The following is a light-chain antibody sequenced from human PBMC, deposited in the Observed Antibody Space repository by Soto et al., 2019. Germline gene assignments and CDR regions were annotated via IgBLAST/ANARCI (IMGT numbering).Light chain of an antibody. J-gene: IGLJ1*01. Sequence: ELTQPPSVSVAPGQTARISRGGNNIGGKSVHWYQQKPGQAPVLVVYDDNDRPSGIPERFSGSNSGNTATLTISRVEAGDEADYYCQVWDSSTDHRVFGTGTKVTVL. CDR1: NIGGKS. CDR3: QVWDSSTDHRV. V-gene: IGLV3-21*02. CDR2: DDN.